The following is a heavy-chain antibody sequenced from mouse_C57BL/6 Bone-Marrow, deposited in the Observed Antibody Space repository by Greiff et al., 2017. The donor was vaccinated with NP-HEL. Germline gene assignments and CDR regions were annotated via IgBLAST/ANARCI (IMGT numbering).Heavy chain of an antibody. CDR1: GYTFTSYW. Sequence: DVQLQESGTVLARPGASVKMSCKTSGYTFTSYWMHWVKQRPGQGLEWIGAIYPGNSDTSYNQKFKGKAKLTAVTSASTAYMELSSLTNEDSAVYYCTTYHRGFAYWGQGTLVTVSA. V-gene: IGHV1-5*01. D-gene: IGHD2-14*01. J-gene: IGHJ3*01. CDR2: IYPGNSDT. CDR3: TTYHRGFAY.